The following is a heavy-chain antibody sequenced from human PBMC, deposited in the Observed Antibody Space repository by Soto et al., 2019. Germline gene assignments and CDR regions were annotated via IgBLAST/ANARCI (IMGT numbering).Heavy chain of an antibody. V-gene: IGHV4-39*01. J-gene: IGHJ4*02. Sequence: PSDTLSLTCTIFRGSISSTSYYWGWIRQPPGKGLEWIGSIYYSGSTYYTRSLKSRVTISVDTSKNQFSLKLSSVTAADTAVYYFARHGGTRSRTDYWGQGTLVTVS. D-gene: IGHD3-16*01. CDR3: ARHGGTRSRTDY. CDR2: IYYSGST. CDR1: RGSISSTSYY.